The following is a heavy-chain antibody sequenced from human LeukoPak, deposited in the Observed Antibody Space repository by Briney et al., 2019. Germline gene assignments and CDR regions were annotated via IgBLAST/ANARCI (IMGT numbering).Heavy chain of an antibody. CDR2: IRSNEGST. Sequence: GGSLRLSCSASGFTFSSYAMHWVRQAPGKGLEYVSAIRSNEGSTYYADSVKGRFTISRDNSKNTLYLQMSSLRAEDTAVYYCVKDPTNYSSGFLWGQGTLVTVSS. J-gene: IGHJ4*02. CDR3: VKDPTNYSSGFL. V-gene: IGHV3-64D*06. D-gene: IGHD6-19*01. CDR1: GFTFSSYA.